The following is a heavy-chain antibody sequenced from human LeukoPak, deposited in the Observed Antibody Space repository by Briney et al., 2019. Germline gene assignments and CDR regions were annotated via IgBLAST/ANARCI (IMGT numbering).Heavy chain of an antibody. CDR3: ARHWSSSTSPLVK. J-gene: IGHJ4*02. D-gene: IGHD2-2*01. CDR1: GGSFSGYY. CDR2: INHSGST. Sequence: SETLSLTCAVYGGSFSGYYWSWIRQPPGKGLEWIGEINHSGSTNYNPSLKSRVTISVDTSKNQFSLKLSSVTAADTAVYYCARHWSSSTSPLVKWGQGTLVTVSS. V-gene: IGHV4-34*01.